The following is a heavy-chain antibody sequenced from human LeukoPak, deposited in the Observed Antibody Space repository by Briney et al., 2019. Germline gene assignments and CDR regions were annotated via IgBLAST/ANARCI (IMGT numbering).Heavy chain of an antibody. Sequence: GGSLRLSCAASGFTFSSYVMHWVRQAPGKGLEWVAIISYDGSNEYYADSVKGRFTISRDNSKNTLYLQMNSLRAEDTAVYYCARETSEVPLDYWGQGTLVTVSS. CDR2: ISYDGSNE. CDR3: ARETSEVPLDY. V-gene: IGHV3-30*04. J-gene: IGHJ4*02. CDR1: GFTFSSYV.